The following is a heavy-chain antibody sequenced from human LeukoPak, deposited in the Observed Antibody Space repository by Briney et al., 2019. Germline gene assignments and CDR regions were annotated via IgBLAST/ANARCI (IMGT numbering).Heavy chain of an antibody. CDR3: ARTFEYYDSSGYYYLDY. Sequence: GGSLRLSCAASGFTFSSYWMSWVRQAPGKGLEWVANIKQDGSEKYYVDSVKGRFTISRDNAKNSLYLQMNSLRAEDTAVYYCARTFEYYDSSGYYYLDYWGQGTLVTVSS. J-gene: IGHJ4*02. D-gene: IGHD3-22*01. V-gene: IGHV3-7*01. CDR1: GFTFSSYW. CDR2: IKQDGSEK.